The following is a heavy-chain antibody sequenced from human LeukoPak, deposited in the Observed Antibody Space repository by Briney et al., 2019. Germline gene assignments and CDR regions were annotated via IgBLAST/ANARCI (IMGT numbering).Heavy chain of an antibody. CDR1: GFIFSNDA. D-gene: IGHD6-19*01. J-gene: IGHJ3*02. CDR3: AKSAGFSTGGTFDI. Sequence: GGSLRLSCAASGFIFSNDAMSWVRQAPGKGLEWVSSISSSSSYIYYADSVKGRFTISRDNAKNSLYLQMNSLRAEDMAVYYCAKSAGFSTGGTFDIWGQGTMVTVSS. CDR2: ISSSSSYI. V-gene: IGHV3-21*04.